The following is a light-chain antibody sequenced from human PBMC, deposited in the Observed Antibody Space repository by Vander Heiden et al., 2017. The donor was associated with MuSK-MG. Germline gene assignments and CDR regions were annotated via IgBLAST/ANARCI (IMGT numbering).Light chain of an antibody. CDR2: WAS. CDR1: QSVLYSSKNKNY. V-gene: IGKV4-1*01. CDR3: QQDYSTHF. Sequence: DIVMTQSPDSLAVSLGERATINCKSSQSVLYSSKNKNYLAWYQQKPGQPPKLLIYWASTREYGVPDRFSGSGSGTDFTLTSSSLQAEDVAVYYWQQDYSTHFFGQGTKLEIK. J-gene: IGKJ2*01.